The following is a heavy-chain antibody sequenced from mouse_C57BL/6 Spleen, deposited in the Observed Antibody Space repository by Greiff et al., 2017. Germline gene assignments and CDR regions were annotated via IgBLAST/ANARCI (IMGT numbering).Heavy chain of an antibody. Sequence: EVMLVESGGGLVKPGGSLKLSCAASGFTFSDYGMHWVRQAPEKGLEWVAYISSGSSTISYADTVKGRFTISRDNAKNTLFLQRTSLRSEDTAMYYCARGSSGYGFAYWGQGTLVTVSA. V-gene: IGHV5-17*01. J-gene: IGHJ3*01. CDR1: GFTFSDYG. CDR2: ISSGSSTI. D-gene: IGHD3-2*02. CDR3: ARGSSGYGFAY.